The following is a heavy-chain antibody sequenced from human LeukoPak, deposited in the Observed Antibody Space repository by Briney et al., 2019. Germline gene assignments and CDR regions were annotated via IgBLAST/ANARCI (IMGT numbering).Heavy chain of an antibody. CDR2: INPNSSGT. J-gene: IGHJ5*02. CDR3: ARGRIVVVPAAENWFDP. CDR1: GYTFTGYY. Sequence: GASVTVSCKASGYTFTGYYMHWVRQAPGPGLEWMGWINPNSSGTKYAQKFQGRVTMRRGTSITTAYMELSRLTSDDTAVYYCARGRIVVVPAAENWFDPWGQGALVTVSS. V-gene: IGHV1-2*02. D-gene: IGHD2-2*01.